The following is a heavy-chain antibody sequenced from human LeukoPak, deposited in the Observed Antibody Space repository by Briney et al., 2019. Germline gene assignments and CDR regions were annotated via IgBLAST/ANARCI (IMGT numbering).Heavy chain of an antibody. Sequence: GGFLRLSCAASGFPFSSHGMHWVRQAPGKGLEWVAYIRQEGRDTYYADSVKGRFSISRDDSKYTVNLEMNSLRTGDMALYYCARDFNWGFDYWGQGTLVSVSS. D-gene: IGHD7-27*01. CDR2: IRQEGRDT. J-gene: IGHJ4*02. V-gene: IGHV3-30*02. CDR1: GFPFSSHG. CDR3: ARDFNWGFDY.